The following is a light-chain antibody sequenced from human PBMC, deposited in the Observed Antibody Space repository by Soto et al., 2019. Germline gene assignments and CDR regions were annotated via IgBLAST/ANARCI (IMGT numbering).Light chain of an antibody. CDR3: QNYNLS. CDR1: QSISSNF. Sequence: EVVLTQSPDTLSLSVGERASLSCRASQSISSNFLAWYQQKPGQAPRLLIYSASTRATGVPDRFSGSGSGKHFTLTITRLEPEDFAIYICQNYNLSFGPGTKVEIK. V-gene: IGKV3-20*01. J-gene: IGKJ3*01. CDR2: SAS.